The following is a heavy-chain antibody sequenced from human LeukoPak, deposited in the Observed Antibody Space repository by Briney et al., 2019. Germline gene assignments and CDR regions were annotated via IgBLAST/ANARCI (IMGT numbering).Heavy chain of an antibody. CDR2: IIPILGIA. CDR3: AISMGSYRDWYFQH. CDR1: GGTFSSYA. Sequence: EASVKVSCKASGGTFSSYAISWVRQAPGQGLEWMGRIIPILGIANYAQKFQDRVTITADKSTSTAYMELRSLRSDDTAVYYCAISMGSYRDWYFQHWGQGTLVTVSS. D-gene: IGHD3-16*02. J-gene: IGHJ1*01. V-gene: IGHV1-69*04.